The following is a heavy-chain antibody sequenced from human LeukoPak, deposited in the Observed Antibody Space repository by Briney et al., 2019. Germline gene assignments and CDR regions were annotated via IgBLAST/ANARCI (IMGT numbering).Heavy chain of an antibody. J-gene: IGHJ4*02. CDR2: ISYDGSNK. D-gene: IGHD2-2*01. Sequence: GGSLRLSCAASGFTFSSYAMHWVRQAPGKGLEWVAVISYDGSNKYYADSVKGRFTISRDNSKNTLYLQMNSLRAEDTAVYYCARGEDIAVVPAAGYFDYWGQGTLVTVSS. CDR1: GFTFSSYA. V-gene: IGHV3-30-3*01. CDR3: ARGEDIAVVPAAGYFDY.